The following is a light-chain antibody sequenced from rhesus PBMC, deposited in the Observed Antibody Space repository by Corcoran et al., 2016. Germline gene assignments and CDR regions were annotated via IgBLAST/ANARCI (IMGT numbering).Light chain of an antibody. V-gene: IGLV2-32*02. CDR2: EVN. J-gene: IGLJ1*01. CDR1: SSDIGAYNY. Sequence: QAALTQPHSVSGSPGQSVTISCTGTSSDIGAYNYVSWYQQHPGTAPKLMIYEVNKRPSGVSDRFSGSKSGNTASLTISGLQAEDEADYYCCSYAGSNSYIFGTGTRLTVL. CDR3: CSYAGSNSYI.